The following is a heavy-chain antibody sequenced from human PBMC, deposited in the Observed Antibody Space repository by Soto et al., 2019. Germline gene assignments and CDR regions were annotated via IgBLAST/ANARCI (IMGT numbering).Heavy chain of an antibody. V-gene: IGHV5-51*01. CDR1: EYTFTNNW. Sequence: GESLKISCKGSEYTFTNNWIGWVGQMPGKGLEYMGIIYPYDSDTRYSPSFQGQVTISADKTINTAYVQWGSLKASDTAIYYCVKLRTTPTKDLSYHYFSIDVWGLGTTVTVSS. D-gene: IGHD1-1*01. J-gene: IGHJ6*02. CDR3: VKLRTTPTKDLSYHYFSIDV. CDR2: IYPYDSDT.